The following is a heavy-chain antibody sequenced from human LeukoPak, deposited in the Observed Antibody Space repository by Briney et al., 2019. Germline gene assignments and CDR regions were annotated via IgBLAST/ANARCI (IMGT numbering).Heavy chain of an antibody. Sequence: GGSLRLSCAVSGFTFTDTYMTWIRQAPGKGLESLSYISPSGTDISYADSVKGRFTISRDNAKNSLYLQMNSLRAEDTALYYCAKDLGRTGLDYWGQGTLVTVSS. D-gene: IGHD3-16*01. CDR1: GFTFTDTY. CDR3: AKDLGRTGLDY. CDR2: ISPSGTDI. J-gene: IGHJ4*02. V-gene: IGHV3-11*01.